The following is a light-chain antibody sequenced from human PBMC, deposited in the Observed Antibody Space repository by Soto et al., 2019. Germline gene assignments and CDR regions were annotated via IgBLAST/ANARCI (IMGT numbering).Light chain of an antibody. CDR2: DVS. Sequence: QSVLTQPASVSGSPGQSITISCTGTSSDVGRYNYVSWYQHHPGKAPKLMIYDVSNRPSGVSNRFSGSKSGNTASLTISGLQAEDEADYYCSSYTSSLVVFGGGTKLTVL. J-gene: IGLJ2*01. CDR1: SSDVGRYNY. V-gene: IGLV2-14*03. CDR3: SSYTSSLVV.